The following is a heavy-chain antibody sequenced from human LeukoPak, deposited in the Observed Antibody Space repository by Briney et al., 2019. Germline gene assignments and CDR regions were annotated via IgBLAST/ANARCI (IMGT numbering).Heavy chain of an antibody. CDR3: ARGVVPAAIVDHYYYYGMDV. CDR2: IIPIFGTA. Sequence: SVKVSCKASGGTFSSYAISWVRQAPGQGLEWMGGIIPIFGTANYAQKFQGRVTITADESTSTAYMELSSLRSEDTAVYYCARGVVPAAIVDHYYYYGMDVWGQGTTVTVSS. CDR1: GGTFSSYA. D-gene: IGHD2-2*01. J-gene: IGHJ6*02. V-gene: IGHV1-69*13.